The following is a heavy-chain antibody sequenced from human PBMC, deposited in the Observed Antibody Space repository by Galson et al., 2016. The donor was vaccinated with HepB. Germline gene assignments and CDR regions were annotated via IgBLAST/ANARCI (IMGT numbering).Heavy chain of an antibody. CDR1: GLTFNAYA. CDR3: AKGVWHYDTSGYHFY. D-gene: IGHD3-22*01. Sequence: SLRLSCAGSGLTFNAYAMTWVRQAPGQGLEWVSGISNSGDITYYADSLKGRFTISRDNSKNTLYLQMNSLGVEDTAVYYCAKGVWHYDTSGYHFYWGQGTLVTVSS. J-gene: IGHJ4*02. CDR2: ISNSGDIT. V-gene: IGHV3-23*01.